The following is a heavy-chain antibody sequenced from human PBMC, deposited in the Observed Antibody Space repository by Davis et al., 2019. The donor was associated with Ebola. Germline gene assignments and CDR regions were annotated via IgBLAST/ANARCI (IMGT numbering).Heavy chain of an antibody. CDR2: IDPSDSYT. J-gene: IGHJ4*02. Sequence: GESLKISCKGSGYSFTSYWISWVRQMHGKGLEWMGRIDPSDSYTNYSPSFQGHVTISADKSISTAYLQWSSLKASDTAMYYCARVPRHYGDYVDYWGQGTLVTVSS. CDR3: ARVPRHYGDYVDY. V-gene: IGHV5-10-1*01. D-gene: IGHD4-17*01. CDR1: GYSFTSYW.